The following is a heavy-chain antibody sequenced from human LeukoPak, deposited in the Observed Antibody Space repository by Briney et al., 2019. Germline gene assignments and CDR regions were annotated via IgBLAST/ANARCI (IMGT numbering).Heavy chain of an antibody. D-gene: IGHD2-15*01. CDR1: GFTFSSYA. CDR2: ISGSGGST. J-gene: IGHJ4*02. Sequence: PGGSLRLSCAASGFTFSSYAMSWVRQAPGKGLEWVSAISGSGGSTYYADSVKGRFTISRDNSKNTLYLQMNSLRAEDTAVCYCAKRPLCSGGSCYNYWGQGTLVTVSS. V-gene: IGHV3-23*01. CDR3: AKRPLCSGGSCYNY.